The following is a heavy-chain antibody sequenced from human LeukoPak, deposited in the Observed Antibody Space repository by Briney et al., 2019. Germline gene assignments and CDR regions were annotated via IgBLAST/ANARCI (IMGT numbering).Heavy chain of an antibody. CDR1: GGSISGSSYY. CDR2: IYFTGNA. Sequence: ASETLSLTCTVSGGSISGSSYYWGWIRQPPGKGLEWIGSIYFTGNAYYNPSLKSRVTISVDTSKNQFSLILRSVTAADTAVYYCARVRMKWFDPWGQGTLVTVSS. D-gene: IGHD1-14*01. J-gene: IGHJ5*02. CDR3: ARVRMKWFDP. V-gene: IGHV4-39*01.